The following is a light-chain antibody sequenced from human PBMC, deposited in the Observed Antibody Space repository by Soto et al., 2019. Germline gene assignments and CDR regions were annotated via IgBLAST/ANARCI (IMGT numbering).Light chain of an antibody. Sequence: DIQMTQSPSSLSASVGDRVTITCRASQGIRNDLGWYQQRPGKAPKLLIYAASTLQSGVPSRFSGSGSGQDFTLTISCLQSEDFATYYCQQYYSYPPPFGQGTKV. CDR1: QGIRND. CDR3: QQYYSYPPP. J-gene: IGKJ1*01. V-gene: IGKV1-17*01. CDR2: AAS.